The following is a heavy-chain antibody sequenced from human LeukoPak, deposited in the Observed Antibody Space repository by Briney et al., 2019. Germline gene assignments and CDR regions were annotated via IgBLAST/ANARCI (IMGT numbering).Heavy chain of an antibody. CDR1: GFTFTSYW. V-gene: IGHV3-7*01. J-gene: IGHJ4*02. Sequence: GGSLRLSCAASGFTFTSYWMSWVRQAPGKGLEWVANIKRDGSEKYYVDSVKGRFTISGDDAKNSLYLQMNNLRAEDTAVYYCARDPYNWNDGFDYWGQGTLVTVSS. CDR2: IKRDGSEK. CDR3: ARDPYNWNDGFDY. D-gene: IGHD1-1*01.